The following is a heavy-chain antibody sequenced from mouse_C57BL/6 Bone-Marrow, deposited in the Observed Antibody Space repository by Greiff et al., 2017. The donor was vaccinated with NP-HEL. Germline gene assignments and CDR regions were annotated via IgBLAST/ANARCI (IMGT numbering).Heavy chain of an antibody. CDR1: GYSFTGYY. Sequence: EVKLMESGPELVKPGASVKISCKASGYSFTGYYMNWVKQSPEKSLEWIGEINPSTGGTTYNQKFKAKATLTVDKSSSTAYMQLKSLTSEDSAVYYCARKAWGNSWFAYWGQGTLVTVSA. CDR2: INPSTGGT. J-gene: IGHJ3*01. CDR3: ARKAWGNSWFAY. D-gene: IGHD2-1*01. V-gene: IGHV1-42*01.